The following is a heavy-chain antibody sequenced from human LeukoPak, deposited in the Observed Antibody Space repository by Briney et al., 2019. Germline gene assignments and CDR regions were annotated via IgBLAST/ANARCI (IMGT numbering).Heavy chain of an antibody. CDR2: IIPIFGTA. D-gene: IGHD3-22*01. Sequence: SVKVSCKASGGTFSSYAISWVRQAPGQGLEWMGGIIPIFGTANYAQKFQGRVTITADKSTSTAYMELSSLRSEDTAVYYCARDTYYYDSSGYENEYYFDYWGQGTLVTVSS. J-gene: IGHJ4*02. CDR1: GGTFSSYA. V-gene: IGHV1-69*06. CDR3: ARDTYYYDSSGYENEYYFDY.